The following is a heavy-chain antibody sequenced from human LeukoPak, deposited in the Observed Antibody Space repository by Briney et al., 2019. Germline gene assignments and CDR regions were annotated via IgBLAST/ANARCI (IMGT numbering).Heavy chain of an antibody. Sequence: GGSLRLSCAASGFTFSSYGMHWVRQAPGEGLEWVAFIRYDGSNKYYADSVKGRFTISRDNSKNTLYLQMNSLRAEDTAVYYCANVGQLLYVYWGQGTLVTVSS. J-gene: IGHJ4*02. D-gene: IGHD2-2*02. CDR3: ANVGQLLYVY. CDR2: IRYDGSNK. CDR1: GFTFSSYG. V-gene: IGHV3-30*02.